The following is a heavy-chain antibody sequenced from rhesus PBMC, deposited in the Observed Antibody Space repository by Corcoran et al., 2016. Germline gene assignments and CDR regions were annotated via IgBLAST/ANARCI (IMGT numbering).Heavy chain of an antibody. CDR2: ITYSGST. CDR1: GGSISSGYYY. Sequence: QVQLQESGPGLVKPSETLSLTCAVSGGSISSGYYYWSWIRQPPGKGLEWNGYITYSGSTSYNPSLKSRVTISRDTSKNQFSLKLSSVTAADTAVYYCASGLSSGWSLDYWGQGVLVTVSS. V-gene: IGHV4-122*02. D-gene: IGHD6S26*01. J-gene: IGHJ4*01. CDR3: ASGLSSGWSLDY.